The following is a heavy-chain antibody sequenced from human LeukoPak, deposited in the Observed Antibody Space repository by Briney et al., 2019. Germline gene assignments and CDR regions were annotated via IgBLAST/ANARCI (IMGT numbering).Heavy chain of an antibody. Sequence: ASVKVSCKASGYTFTGYYMHWVRQAPGQGLEWMGRINPNSGGTNYAQKFQGRVTMTRDTSISTAYMELSRLRSDDTAVYYCATESFQRTWFDPWGQGTLVTVSS. CDR3: ATESFQRTWFDP. CDR2: INPNSGGT. V-gene: IGHV1-2*06. CDR1: GYTFTGYY. J-gene: IGHJ5*02.